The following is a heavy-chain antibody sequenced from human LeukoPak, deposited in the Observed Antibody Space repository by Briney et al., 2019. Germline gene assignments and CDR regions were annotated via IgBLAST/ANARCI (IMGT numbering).Heavy chain of an antibody. CDR2: IYTSGST. CDR3: ARDVTGTTSEY. V-gene: IGHV4-61*02. Sequence: SQTCPFPCTVSGGSISSGSYYWSWIRQPAGKGLEWIGRIYTSGSTNYNPSLKSRVTISVDTSKNQFSLKLSSVTAADTAVYYCARDVTGTTSEYWGQGTLITVSS. CDR1: GGSISSGSYY. D-gene: IGHD1-7*01. J-gene: IGHJ4*02.